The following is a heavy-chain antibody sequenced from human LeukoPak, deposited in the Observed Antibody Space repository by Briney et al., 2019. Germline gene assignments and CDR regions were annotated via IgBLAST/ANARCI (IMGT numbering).Heavy chain of an antibody. V-gene: IGHV3-21*01. J-gene: IGHJ3*02. CDR3: ARDGLLWFGEGDAFDI. D-gene: IGHD3-10*01. CDR2: ISSSSSYI. CDR1: GFTFSSYS. Sequence: GGSLRLSCAASGFTFSSYSMNWVRQAPGKGLEWVSSISSSSSYIYYVDSVKGRFTISRDNAKNSLYLQMNSLRAEDTAVYYCARDGLLWFGEGDAFDIWGQGTMVTVSS.